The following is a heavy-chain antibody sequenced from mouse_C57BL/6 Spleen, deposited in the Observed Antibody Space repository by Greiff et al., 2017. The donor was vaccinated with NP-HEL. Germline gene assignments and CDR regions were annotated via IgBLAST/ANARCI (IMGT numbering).Heavy chain of an antibody. CDR3: ARTVYYGSSPDY. CDR2: IYPGSGST. CDR1: GYTFTSYW. Sequence: QVQLQQSGAELVKPGASVKMSCKASGYTFTSYWITWVKQRPGQGLEWIGDIYPGSGSTNYNEKFKSKATLTVDTSSSTAYMQLSSLTSEDSAVYYCARTVYYGSSPDYWGQGTTLTVSS. V-gene: IGHV1-55*01. J-gene: IGHJ2*01. D-gene: IGHD1-1*01.